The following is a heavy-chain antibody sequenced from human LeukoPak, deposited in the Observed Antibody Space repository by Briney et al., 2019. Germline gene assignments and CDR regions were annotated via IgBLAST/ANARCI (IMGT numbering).Heavy chain of an antibody. CDR1: GGSISSSSYY. D-gene: IGHD3-22*01. CDR2: IYYSGST. CDR3: ARGDYDSSGYYGGWFDP. J-gene: IGHJ5*02. Sequence: SETLSLTCTISGGSISSSSYYWSWIRQPPGKGLEWIGYIYYSGSTNYNPSLKSRVTISVDTSKNQFSLKLSSVTAADTAVYYCARGDYDSSGYYGGWFDPWGQGTLVTVSS. V-gene: IGHV4-61*01.